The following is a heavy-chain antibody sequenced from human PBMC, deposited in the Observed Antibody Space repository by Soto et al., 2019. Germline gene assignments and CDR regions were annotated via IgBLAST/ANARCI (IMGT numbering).Heavy chain of an antibody. CDR1: GGTFSSYT. J-gene: IGHJ4*02. Sequence: QVQLVQSGAEVKKPGSSVKVSCKASGGTFSSYTISWVRQAPGQGLEWMGRIIPILGIANYAQKFQGRVTITADKSTSTAYMELSSLRSEDTAVYYCARRGYGDLFDYWGQGTLVTVSS. D-gene: IGHD4-17*01. CDR2: IIPILGIA. CDR3: ARRGYGDLFDY. V-gene: IGHV1-69*02.